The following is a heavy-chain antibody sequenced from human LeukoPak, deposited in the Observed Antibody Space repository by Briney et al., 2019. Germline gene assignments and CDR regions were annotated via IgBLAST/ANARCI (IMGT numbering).Heavy chain of an antibody. CDR2: ISYDGSNK. V-gene: IGHV3-30*18. J-gene: IGHJ4*02. CDR3: AKSGDNYYGSGSNIDY. Sequence: GRSLRLSCAASGFTFSSYGMHWVRQAPGKGLEWVAVISYDGSNKYYADSVKGRFTISRDNSKNTLYLQMNSLRAEDTAVYYCAKSGDNYYGSGSNIDYWGQGTLVTVSS. D-gene: IGHD3-10*01. CDR1: GFTFSSYG.